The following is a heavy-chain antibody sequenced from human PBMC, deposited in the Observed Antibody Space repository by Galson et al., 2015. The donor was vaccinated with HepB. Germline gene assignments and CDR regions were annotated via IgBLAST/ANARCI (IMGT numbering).Heavy chain of an antibody. D-gene: IGHD3-10*01. CDR1: GFTFSSYN. J-gene: IGHJ6*03. V-gene: IGHV3-48*01. CDR2: ISTSSNTI. Sequence: SLRLSCAASGFTFSSYNMNWVRQAPGKGLEWVSYISTSSNTIYYADSVKGRFTISRDSAKNSLYLQMDSLRAEDTAVYYCARDQMLWFGDFGPYYYYMDVWGTGTTVTVSS. CDR3: ARDQMLWFGDFGPYYYYMDV.